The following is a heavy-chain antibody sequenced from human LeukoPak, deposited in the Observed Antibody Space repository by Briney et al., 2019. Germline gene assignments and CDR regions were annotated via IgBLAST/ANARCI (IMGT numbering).Heavy chain of an antibody. CDR3: AREYSYGFDY. V-gene: IGHV3-30-3*01. CDR1: GFTFSSYW. J-gene: IGHJ4*02. D-gene: IGHD5-18*01. CDR2: ISYDGSNK. Sequence: GGSLRLSCAASGFTFSSYWMSWVRQAPGKGLEWVAVISYDGSNKYYADSVKGRFTISRDNSKNTLYLQMNSLRAEDTAVYYCAREYSYGFDYWGQGTLVTVSS.